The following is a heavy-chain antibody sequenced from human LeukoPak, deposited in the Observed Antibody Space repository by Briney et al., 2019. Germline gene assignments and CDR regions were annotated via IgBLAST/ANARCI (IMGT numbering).Heavy chain of an antibody. CDR2: INPSGGST. CDR3: ASPGEKDYYFDY. V-gene: IGHV1-46*01. CDR1: GYTFTSYY. D-gene: IGHD3-16*01. Sequence: ASVKVSCKASGYTFTSYYMHWVRQAPGQGLEWMGIINPSGGSTSYAQKFQGRVTMTRDTSTSTVYMELSSLRSEDTAVYYCASPGEKDYYFDYWGQGTLVTVSS. J-gene: IGHJ4*02.